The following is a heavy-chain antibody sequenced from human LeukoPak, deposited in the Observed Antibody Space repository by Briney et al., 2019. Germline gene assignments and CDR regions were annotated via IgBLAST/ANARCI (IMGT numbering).Heavy chain of an antibody. V-gene: IGHV4-59*01. CDR1: GGSISSYY. J-gene: IGHJ3*02. D-gene: IGHD2-2*01. CDR3: ARDLVVVRAFDI. Sequence: SETLFLTCTVSGGSISSYYWSWIRQPPGKGLEWIGYIYYSGSTNYNPSLKSRVTISVDTSKNQFSLKLSSVTAADTAVYYCARDLVVVRAFDIWGQGTMVTVSS. CDR2: IYYSGST.